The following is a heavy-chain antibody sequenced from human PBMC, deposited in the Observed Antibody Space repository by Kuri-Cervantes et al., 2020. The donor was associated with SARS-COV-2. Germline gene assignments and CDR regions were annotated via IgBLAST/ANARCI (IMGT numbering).Heavy chain of an antibody. J-gene: IGHJ4*02. V-gene: IGHV4-39*01. CDR2: IYFSGST. D-gene: IGHD3-9*01. CDR3: GRQASDWHIDY. Sequence: SETLSLICSLSGGSISSSGHYWGWVRQPPGKGLEWIGSIYFSGSTYYTPSLKSRVTISVDTSKNQFSLKLTSVTATDTAVYYCGRQASDWHIDYWGQGTLVTVSS. CDR1: GGSISSSGHY.